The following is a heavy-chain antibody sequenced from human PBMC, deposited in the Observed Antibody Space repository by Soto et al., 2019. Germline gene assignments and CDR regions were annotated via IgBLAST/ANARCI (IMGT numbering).Heavy chain of an antibody. CDR1: GDSISSGGFY. CDR2: IYYSGST. J-gene: IGHJ4*02. Sequence: SETLSLTCTVSGDSISSGGFYWSWIRQLPGKGLEWIGYIYYSGSTYYNPSLQSPVTISVDTSKNQFSLKLSSVTAADTAVYYCARAGYDSWSGHSKEHDYWGQGTLVTVSS. V-gene: IGHV4-31*01. D-gene: IGHD3-3*01. CDR3: ARAGYDSWSGHSKEHDY.